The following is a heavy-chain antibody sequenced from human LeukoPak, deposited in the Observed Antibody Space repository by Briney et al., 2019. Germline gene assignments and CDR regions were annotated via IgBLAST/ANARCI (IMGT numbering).Heavy chain of an antibody. J-gene: IGHJ6*03. Sequence: SETLSLTCTVSGGSISSYYWSWIRQPPGKGLEWIGYIYYSGSTNYKSSLKSRVTISVDTSKNQFSLKLSSVTAADTAVYYCARTTEGGYTYGYFYYYYMDVWGKGTTVTISS. CDR2: IYYSGST. CDR3: ARTTEGGYTYGYFYYYYMDV. CDR1: GGSISSYY. V-gene: IGHV4-59*01. D-gene: IGHD5-18*01.